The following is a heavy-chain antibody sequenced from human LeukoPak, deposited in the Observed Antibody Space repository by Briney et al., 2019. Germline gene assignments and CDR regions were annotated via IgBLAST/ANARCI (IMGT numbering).Heavy chain of an antibody. CDR1: GFTFSSYG. D-gene: IGHD4-17*01. Sequence: GGSLRLSCAASGFTFSSYGMHWVRQAPGKGLEWVAFIRYDGSNKYYADSVKGRFTISRDNSKNTLYLQMNSLRAEDTAVYYCARGAGGHGDYRDYWGQGTLVTVSS. J-gene: IGHJ4*02. V-gene: IGHV3-30*02. CDR2: IRYDGSNK. CDR3: ARGAGGHGDYRDY.